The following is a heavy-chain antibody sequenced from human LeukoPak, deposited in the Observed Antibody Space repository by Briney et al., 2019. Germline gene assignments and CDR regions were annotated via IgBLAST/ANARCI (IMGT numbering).Heavy chain of an antibody. V-gene: IGHV4-4*07. Sequence: SETLSLTCTVPGGSISTYSWSWIRLPAGRGLEWIGRFYSSGRTDYNPSLQSRVTMSVDTSRNQVSLRLSSVTAADTAIYYCTRDFTSKNWFDTWGQGILVTVSS. CDR3: TRDFTSKNWFDT. D-gene: IGHD2/OR15-2a*01. CDR2: FYSSGRT. CDR1: GGSISTYS. J-gene: IGHJ5*02.